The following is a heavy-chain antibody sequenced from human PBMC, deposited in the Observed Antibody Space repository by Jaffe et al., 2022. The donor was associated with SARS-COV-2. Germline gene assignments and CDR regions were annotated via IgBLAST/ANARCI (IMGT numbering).Heavy chain of an antibody. CDR2: IKQDGSEK. CDR1: GFTFSSYW. D-gene: IGHD1-26*01. CDR3: ARGPIVGATRYYYGMDV. J-gene: IGHJ6*02. V-gene: IGHV3-7*01. Sequence: EVQLVESGGGLVQPGGSLRLSCAASGFTFSSYWMSWVRQAPGKGLEWVANIKQDGSEKYYVDSVKGRFTISRDNAKNSLYLQMNSLRAEDTAVYYCARGPIVGATRYYYGMDVWGQGTTVTVSS.